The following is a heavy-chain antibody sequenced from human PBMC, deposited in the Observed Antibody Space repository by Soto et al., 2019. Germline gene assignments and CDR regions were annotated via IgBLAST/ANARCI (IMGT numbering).Heavy chain of an antibody. CDR3: ARAVVVPAAIRGWFDP. Sequence: ASVKVSCKASGYTFTSYGISWVRQAPGQGLEWMGWISAYNGNTNYAQKLQGRVTMTTDTSTSTAYMELRSRRSDDTAVYYCARAVVVPAAIRGWFDPWGQGTLVTVSS. J-gene: IGHJ5*02. CDR2: ISAYNGNT. V-gene: IGHV1-18*01. D-gene: IGHD2-2*02. CDR1: GYTFTSYG.